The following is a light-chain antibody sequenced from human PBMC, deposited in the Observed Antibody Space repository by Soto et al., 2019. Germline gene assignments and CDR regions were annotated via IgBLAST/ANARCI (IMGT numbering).Light chain of an antibody. CDR3: QQYGSSPVT. J-gene: IGKJ2*01. Sequence: EIVLTQSPGTLSLSPGEGATLACRASQSVSSSDLAWYQQTPGQAPRLLIFGASNRATSIPDRFSGSGSGTDFTLTISRLEPEAFSVYYCQQYGSSPVTFGQGNKLEMK. V-gene: IGKV3-20*01. CDR1: QSVSSSD. CDR2: GAS.